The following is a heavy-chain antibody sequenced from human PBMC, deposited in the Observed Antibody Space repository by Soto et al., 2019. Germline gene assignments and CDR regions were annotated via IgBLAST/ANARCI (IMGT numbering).Heavy chain of an antibody. CDR2: IGTAGDT. D-gene: IGHD4-17*01. CDR3: ARSTTRCLHDYGGNCLYYGMDV. Sequence: GESLKISCAASGFTFSSYDMHWVRQATGKGLEWVSAIGTAGDTYYPGSVKGRFTISRENAKNSLYLQMNSLRAEDTAVYYCARSTTRCLHDYGGNCLYYGMDVWGQGTTVTVSS. CDR1: GFTFSSYD. J-gene: IGHJ6*02. V-gene: IGHV3-13*01.